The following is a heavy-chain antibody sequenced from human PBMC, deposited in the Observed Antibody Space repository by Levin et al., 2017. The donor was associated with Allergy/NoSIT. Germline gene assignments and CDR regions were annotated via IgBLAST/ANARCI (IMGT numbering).Heavy chain of an antibody. CDR2: ISYDGSNK. D-gene: IGHD5-18*01. V-gene: IGHV3-30-3*01. Sequence: GGSLRLSCAASGFTFSSYAMHWVRQAPGKGLEWVAVISYDGSNKYYADSVKGRFTISRDNSKNTLYLQMNSLRAEDTAVYYCARERTAMGPYFDYWGQGPLVTVSS. CDR1: GFTFSSYA. CDR3: ARERTAMGPYFDY. J-gene: IGHJ4*02.